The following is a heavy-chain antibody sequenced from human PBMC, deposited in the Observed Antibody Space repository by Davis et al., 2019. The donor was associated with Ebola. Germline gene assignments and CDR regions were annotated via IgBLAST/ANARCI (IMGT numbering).Heavy chain of an antibody. CDR1: GGSFSGHP. CDR3: ARDFDGGNYYFDY. V-gene: IGHV1-69*13. Sequence: SVKVSCKTSGGSFSGHPISWVRQAPRQGLEWMGGIIPIFDTPHYAQKFQGRITITADASPSTAYMELSSLRSEDTATYFCARDFDGGNYYFDYWGPGTPVTVSS. D-gene: IGHD3-9*01. CDR2: IIPIFDTP. J-gene: IGHJ4*02.